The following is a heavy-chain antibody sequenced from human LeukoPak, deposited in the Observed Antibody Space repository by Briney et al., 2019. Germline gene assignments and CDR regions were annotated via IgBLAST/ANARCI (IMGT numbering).Heavy chain of an antibody. CDR2: ISYDGSNK. CDR3: ARDLTHDILTGYSVNWFDP. D-gene: IGHD3-9*01. Sequence: GGSLRLSCAASGFTFSSYAMHWVRQAPGKGLEWVAVISYDGSNKYYADSVKGRFTISRDNSKNTLYLQMNSLRAEDTAVYYCARDLTHDILTGYSVNWFDPWGQGSLAIVSS. J-gene: IGHJ5*02. CDR1: GFTFSSYA. V-gene: IGHV3-30*04.